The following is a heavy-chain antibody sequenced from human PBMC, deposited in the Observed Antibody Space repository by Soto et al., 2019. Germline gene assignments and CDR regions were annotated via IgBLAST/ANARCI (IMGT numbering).Heavy chain of an antibody. V-gene: IGHV3-30*03. CDR3: VREEFEDGRGHFTN. CDR1: GFTFSASV. CDR2: LSYGEKNK. J-gene: IGHJ4*02. Sequence: QVFLVESGGGVVQPGGSLRLSCAASGFTFSASVMHWVRQAPGKGLEWMAILSYGEKNKYYADSVKGRFTISRDISESTLYLQMDSLRTEDTAVYYCVREEFEDGRGHFTNWGQGTLVSVSS. D-gene: IGHD3-3*01.